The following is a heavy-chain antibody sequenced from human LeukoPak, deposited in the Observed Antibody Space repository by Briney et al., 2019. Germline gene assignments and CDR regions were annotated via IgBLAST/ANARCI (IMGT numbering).Heavy chain of an antibody. CDR3: ARGAAAGTVFDY. CDR1: GGSFSGYY. CDR2: INHSGST. Sequence: PSETLSLTCAVYGGSFSGYYWSWIRQPPGKGLEWIGEINHSGSTNYNPSLKSRVTISVDTSKNQFPLKLSSVTAADTAVYYCARGAAAGTVFDYWGQGTLVTVSS. J-gene: IGHJ4*02. V-gene: IGHV4-34*01. D-gene: IGHD6-13*01.